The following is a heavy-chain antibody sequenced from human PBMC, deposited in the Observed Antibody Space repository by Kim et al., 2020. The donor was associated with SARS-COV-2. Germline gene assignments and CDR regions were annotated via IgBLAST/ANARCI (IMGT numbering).Heavy chain of an antibody. D-gene: IGHD6-6*01. CDR2: ISSNGVST. CDR3: VKASREQLVNYYYYGMDV. V-gene: IGHV3-64D*06. CDR1: GFTFSSYA. J-gene: IGHJ6*02. Sequence: GGSLRLSCSASGFTFSSYAMHWVRQAPGKGLEYVSAISSNGVSTYYADSVKGRFTISRDNSKNTLYLQMSSLRAEDTAVYYCVKASREQLVNYYYYGMDVWGQGTTVTFSS.